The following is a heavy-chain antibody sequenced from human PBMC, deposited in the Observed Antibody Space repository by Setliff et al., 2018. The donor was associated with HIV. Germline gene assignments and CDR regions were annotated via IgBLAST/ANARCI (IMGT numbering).Heavy chain of an antibody. Sequence: PGGSLRLSCAASGFTFTDYWMHWVRQAPGKGPEWVSYIQNGGSDTRYADSVKGRFTISRDNAKNSLYLHMNSLRAEDTAVYYCAQITVMGYWGQGTLVTVSS. CDR1: GFTFTDYW. D-gene: IGHD4-4*01. V-gene: IGHV3-74*01. CDR3: AQITVMGY. CDR2: IQNGGSDT. J-gene: IGHJ4*02.